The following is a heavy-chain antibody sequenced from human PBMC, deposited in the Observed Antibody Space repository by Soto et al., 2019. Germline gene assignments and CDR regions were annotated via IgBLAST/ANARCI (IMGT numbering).Heavy chain of an antibody. CDR1: GGSFSGYY. CDR2: INHSGST. D-gene: IGHD3-22*01. Sequence: QVQLQQWGAGLLKPSETLSLTCAVYGGSFSGYYWSWIRQPPGKGLEWIGEINHSGSTNYNTSLKSRVTISVDTSKSQFSLKLSSVTAADTAVYYCARERRGYCHTPQYFQHWGQGTLVTVSS. CDR3: ARERRGYCHTPQYFQH. J-gene: IGHJ1*01. V-gene: IGHV4-34*01.